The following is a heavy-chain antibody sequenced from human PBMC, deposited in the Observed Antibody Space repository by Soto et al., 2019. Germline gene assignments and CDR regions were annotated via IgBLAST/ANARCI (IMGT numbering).Heavy chain of an antibody. D-gene: IGHD3-22*01. CDR1: GFTFSTYT. Sequence: GGSLRLSCAASGFTFSTYTMNWVRQAPGKGLEWVSGIGCCSGSGTYYADFVKGRFTISRDNSKNMVFLQMNGLRAEDTAVYYCAKDYYDSSGYEAPFDYWGQGTLVTVSS. CDR2: IGCCSGSGT. V-gene: IGHV3-23*01. J-gene: IGHJ4*02. CDR3: AKDYYDSSGYEAPFDY.